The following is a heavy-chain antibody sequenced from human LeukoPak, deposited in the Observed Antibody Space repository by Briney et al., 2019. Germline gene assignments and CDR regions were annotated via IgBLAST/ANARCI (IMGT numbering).Heavy chain of an antibody. CDR3: ARVGRRYYYGSGSYSHFDY. CDR1: GFTVSSNY. CDR2: IYSGGST. J-gene: IGHJ4*02. V-gene: IGHV3-66*01. Sequence: GGSLRLSCAASGFTVSSNYMSWVRQAPGKGLEWVSVIYSGGSTYYAGSVKGRFTISRDNAKNSLYLQMNSLRAEDTAVYYCARVGRRYYYGSGSYSHFDYWGQGTLVTVSS. D-gene: IGHD3-10*01.